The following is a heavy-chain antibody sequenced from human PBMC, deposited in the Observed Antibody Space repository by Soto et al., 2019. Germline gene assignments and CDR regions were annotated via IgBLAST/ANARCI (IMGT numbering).Heavy chain of an antibody. Sequence: ASVKVSCKASGGTFSSYAISWVRQAPGQGLEWMGGIIPIFGTANYAQKFQGRVTITADKSTSTAYMELSSLRSEDTAVYYCARGDYYDSSGYYSFDCWGQGTLVTVSS. D-gene: IGHD3-22*01. CDR3: ARGDYYDSSGYYSFDC. J-gene: IGHJ4*02. CDR1: GGTFSSYA. V-gene: IGHV1-69*06. CDR2: IIPIFGTA.